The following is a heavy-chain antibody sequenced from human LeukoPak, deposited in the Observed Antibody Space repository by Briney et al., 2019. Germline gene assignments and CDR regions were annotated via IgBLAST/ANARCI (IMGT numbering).Heavy chain of an antibody. CDR2: INHSGST. Sequence: PSETLSLTCAVYGGSCSGYYWSWIRQPPGKGLEWIGEINHSGSTNYNPSLKSRVTISVDTSKNQFSLKLSSVTAADTAVYYCARSGRYSYVDYWGQGTLVTVSS. J-gene: IGHJ4*02. CDR3: ARSGRYSYVDY. D-gene: IGHD6-19*01. V-gene: IGHV4-34*01. CDR1: GGSCSGYY.